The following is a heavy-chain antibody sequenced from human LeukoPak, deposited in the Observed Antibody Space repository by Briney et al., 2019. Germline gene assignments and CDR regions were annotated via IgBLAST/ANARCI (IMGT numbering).Heavy chain of an antibody. Sequence: ASVNVSCKASGYTLTSYYMHWVRQAPGQGPEWMGVINPSGGRTTSYAQKIQGRVTMTRDTSMSTVNMELSSLRSEDTAVYYCARGTLRYFDFWGQGALVTVSS. J-gene: IGHJ4*02. CDR1: GYTLTSYY. CDR2: INPSGGRT. CDR3: ARGTLRYFDF. D-gene: IGHD3-9*01. V-gene: IGHV1-46*01.